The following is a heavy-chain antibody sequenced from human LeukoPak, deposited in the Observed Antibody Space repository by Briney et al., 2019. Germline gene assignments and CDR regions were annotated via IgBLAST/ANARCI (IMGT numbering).Heavy chain of an antibody. D-gene: IGHD3-3*02. CDR2: IYPSDSDT. CDR1: GYTFTTSW. J-gene: IGHJ3*01. V-gene: IGHV5-51*01. CDR3: AKPGYSASLEL. Sequence: GESLKISCQASGYTFTTSWIGWVRQLPGTGLEWMAIIYPSDSDTRYNPSFQGQLTISADKSINTAYLSWSSLKASDSAIYYCAKPGYSASLELWGQGTTVTVSS.